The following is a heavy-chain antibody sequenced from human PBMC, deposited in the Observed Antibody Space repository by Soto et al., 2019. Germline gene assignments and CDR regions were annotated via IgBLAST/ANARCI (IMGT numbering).Heavy chain of an antibody. V-gene: IGHV4-39*01. CDR3: ARHHSGSYYGAFDI. D-gene: IGHD1-26*01. Sequence: SETLSLTCTVSGGSISSSSYYWGWIRQPPGKGLEWIGSIYYSGSTYYNPSLKSRVTISVDTSKNQFSLKLSSVTAADTAVYYCARHHSGSYYGAFDIWGQGTMVTVSS. CDR2: IYYSGST. J-gene: IGHJ3*02. CDR1: GGSISSSSYY.